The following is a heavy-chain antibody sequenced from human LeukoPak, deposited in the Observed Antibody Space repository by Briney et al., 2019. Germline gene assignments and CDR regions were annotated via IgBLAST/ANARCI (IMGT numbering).Heavy chain of an antibody. CDR1: GGSISCANHF. V-gene: IGHV4-30-4*08. Sequence: SETLSLTCTVSGGSISCANHFWSWVRQSPGEGLEWIGYIHYDGRAHYNPSLKSRVSMSLDMSKNQFSLSLSSVTAADTAIYYCAREVITPGDSDGFDLWGQGTMVSVSS. J-gene: IGHJ3*01. D-gene: IGHD2-2*01. CDR2: IHYDGRA. CDR3: AREVITPGDSDGFDL.